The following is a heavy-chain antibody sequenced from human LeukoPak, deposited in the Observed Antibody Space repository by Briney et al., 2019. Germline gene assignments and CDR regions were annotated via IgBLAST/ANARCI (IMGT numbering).Heavy chain of an antibody. CDR3: ARYCRSISCLGGAFDI. CDR2: ISGSSSYI. D-gene: IGHD2-2*01. J-gene: IGHJ3*02. Sequence: GGSPRLSCAASGFTFSSYSINWVRQAPGKGLEWVSSISGSSSYIYYADSVKGRFTISRDSAKNSLYLQMNSLRAEDTAVYYCARYCRSISCLGGAFDIWGQGTMVTVSS. CDR1: GFTFSSYS. V-gene: IGHV3-21*01.